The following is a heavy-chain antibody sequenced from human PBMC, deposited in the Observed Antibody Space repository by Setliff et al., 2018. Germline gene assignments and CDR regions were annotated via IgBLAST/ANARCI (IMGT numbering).Heavy chain of an antibody. CDR2: INPSSGRT. Sequence: ASVKVSCKASGYTFTSHYMHWVRQAPGLGLEWMGTINPSSGRTSYAQKFQGRVTMTRDTSTDTAYMELSSLRSEDTAVYYCATLYYDRGPAPYYFDYWGQGTLVTVSS. CDR1: GYTFTSHY. D-gene: IGHD3-22*01. V-gene: IGHV1-46*01. CDR3: ATLYYDRGPAPYYFDY. J-gene: IGHJ4*02.